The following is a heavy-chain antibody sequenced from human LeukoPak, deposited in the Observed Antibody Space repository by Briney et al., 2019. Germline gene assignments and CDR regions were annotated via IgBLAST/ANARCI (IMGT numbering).Heavy chain of an antibody. Sequence: TGGSLRLSCAASGFTVSSNYMSWVRQAPGKGLEWVSVIYSGGSTYYADSVKGRFTISRDNSKNTLYLHMNSLRAEDTAVYYCARGNTVTTPDALDIWGQGTMVTVSS. D-gene: IGHD4-17*01. CDR3: ARGNTVTTPDALDI. J-gene: IGHJ3*02. V-gene: IGHV3-53*01. CDR1: GFTVSSNY. CDR2: IYSGGST.